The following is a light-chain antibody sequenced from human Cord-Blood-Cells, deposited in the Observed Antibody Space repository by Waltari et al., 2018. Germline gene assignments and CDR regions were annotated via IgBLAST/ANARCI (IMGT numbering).Light chain of an antibody. J-gene: IGKJ2*01. CDR3: QQYGSSPYT. Sequence: DIVLTPSPGTLSLSQGERATLSCRASQSVSSSYLAWYQQNPGQAPRLLIYGASSRATGIPDRFSGSGSGTDFTLTISRLEPEDFAVYYCQQYGSSPYTFGQGTKLEIK. CDR2: GAS. V-gene: IGKV3-20*01. CDR1: QSVSSSY.